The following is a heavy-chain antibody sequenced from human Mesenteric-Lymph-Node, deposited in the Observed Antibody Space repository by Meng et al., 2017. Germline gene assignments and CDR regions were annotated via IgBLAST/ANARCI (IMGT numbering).Heavy chain of an antibody. V-gene: IGHV3-21*01. CDR3: ARDFASRESGHLDY. D-gene: IGHD5-12*01. CDR1: GFTFSSYS. Sequence: GGSLRLSCAASGFTFSSYSMNWVRQAPGKGLEWVSSISSSSSYIYYADSVKGRFTISRDNAKNSLFLQMNSLRAEDTAVYYCARDFASRESGHLDYWGQGTLVTVSS. J-gene: IGHJ4*02. CDR2: ISSSSSYI.